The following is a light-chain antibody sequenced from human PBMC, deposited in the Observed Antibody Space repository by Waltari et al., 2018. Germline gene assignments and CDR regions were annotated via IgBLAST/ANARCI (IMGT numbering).Light chain of an antibody. Sequence: DIVMTQSPGSLAVSLGERATITCRSSQSIVDTYKNKKHLAWYQQKPGQPLRLLIYWASTREAGVPDRFSGGGSGTEFTLTIRSVQAEDAAVYYWQQYYESPLTFGQGTKVEIE. CDR1: QSIVDTYKNKKH. CDR2: WAS. V-gene: IGKV4-1*01. CDR3: QQYYESPLT. J-gene: IGKJ1*01.